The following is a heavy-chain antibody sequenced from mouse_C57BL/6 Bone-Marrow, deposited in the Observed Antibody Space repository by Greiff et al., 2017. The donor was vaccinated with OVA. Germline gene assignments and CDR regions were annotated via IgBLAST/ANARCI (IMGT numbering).Heavy chain of an antibody. Sequence: VQLQQPGAELVMPGASVKLSCKASGYTFTSYWLHWVKQRPGQGLEWIGEFDPSASYPNYNQKFKGKSTLTVDKSSSPAYMQLSSLASADSAVYYCASNYGYWGQGTTLTVSS. V-gene: IGHV1-69*01. J-gene: IGHJ2*01. CDR1: GYTFTSYW. CDR2: FDPSASYP. CDR3: ASNYGY. D-gene: IGHD1-1*01.